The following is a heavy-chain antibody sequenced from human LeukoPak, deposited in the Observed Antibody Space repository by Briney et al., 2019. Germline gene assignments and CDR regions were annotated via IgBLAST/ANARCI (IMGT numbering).Heavy chain of an antibody. CDR1: GFTFSSYS. V-gene: IGHV3-21*01. CDR2: ISSSSSYI. J-gene: IGHJ2*01. CDR3: ARDHIAVAGTAWYFDL. D-gene: IGHD6-19*01. Sequence: GGSLRLSCAASGFTFSSYSMNWVRQAPGKGLEWVSSISSSSSYIYYADSVKGRFTISRDNAKNSLYLQMNSLRAEDTAVYYCARDHIAVAGTAWYFDLWGRGTLVTVSS.